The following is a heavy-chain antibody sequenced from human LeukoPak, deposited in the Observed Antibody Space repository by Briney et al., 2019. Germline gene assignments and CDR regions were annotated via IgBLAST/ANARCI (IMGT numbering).Heavy chain of an antibody. CDR3: ARSVSVLRFLEWFNYYYMDV. J-gene: IGHJ6*03. V-gene: IGHV1-18*01. D-gene: IGHD3-3*01. Sequence: ASVKVSCKASGGTFSSYAISWVRQAPGQGLEWMGWISAYNGNTNYAQKLQGRVTMTTDTSTSTAYMELRSLRSDDTAVYYCARSVSVLRFLEWFNYYYMDVWGKGTTVTVSS. CDR1: GGTFSSYA. CDR2: ISAYNGNT.